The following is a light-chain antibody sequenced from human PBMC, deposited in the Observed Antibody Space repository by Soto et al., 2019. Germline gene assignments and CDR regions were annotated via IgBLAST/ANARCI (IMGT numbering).Light chain of an antibody. CDR3: QQYNSWPPIT. CDR1: ESVSSN. Sequence: VMTQSPATLSVSPGERATLSCRASESVSSNLAWYQQRPGQAPRLVIYGASTRATGIPARFSGGGSGTEFTLTISSLQSEDFAVYYCQQYNSWPPITFGQRTRLEI. J-gene: IGKJ5*01. CDR2: GAS. V-gene: IGKV3-15*01.